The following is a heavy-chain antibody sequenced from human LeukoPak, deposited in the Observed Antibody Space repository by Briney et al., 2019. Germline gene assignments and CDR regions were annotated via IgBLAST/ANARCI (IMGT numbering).Heavy chain of an antibody. CDR3: AKDVGYSSSWYYFDY. J-gene: IGHJ4*02. V-gene: IGHV3-23*01. Sequence: PGGSPRRSCAASGFTFSSYAMSGVRQAPGKGLEWVSGISGSGGSTYYADSVKGRFTISRDNSKNTLYLQMNSLRAEDTAVYYCAKDVGYSSSWYYFDYWGQGTLVSVSS. CDR1: GFTFSSYA. D-gene: IGHD6-13*01. CDR2: ISGSGGST.